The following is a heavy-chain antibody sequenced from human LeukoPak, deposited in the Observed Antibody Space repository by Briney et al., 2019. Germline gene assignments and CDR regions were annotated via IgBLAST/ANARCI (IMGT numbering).Heavy chain of an antibody. CDR2: IIPILGIA. V-gene: IGHV1-69*04. Sequence: SVKVSSKASGGTFSSYAISWVRQAPGQGLEWMGRIIPILGIANYAQKFQGRVTITADKSTSTAYMELSSLRSEDTAVYYCARGVVDTAMVDYWGQGTLVTVSS. CDR3: ARGVVDTAMVDY. D-gene: IGHD5-18*01. J-gene: IGHJ4*02. CDR1: GGTFSSYA.